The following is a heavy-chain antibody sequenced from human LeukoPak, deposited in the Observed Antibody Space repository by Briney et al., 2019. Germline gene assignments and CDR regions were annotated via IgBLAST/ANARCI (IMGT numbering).Heavy chain of an antibody. CDR2: ICTSGST. CDR1: GGSISSYY. V-gene: IGHV4-4*07. D-gene: IGHD6-19*01. CDR3: ARDFLIAVAGTRSNWFDP. Sequence: PSETLSLTCTVSGGSISSYYWSWIRQPAGKGLEWIGRICTSGSTNYNPSLKSRVTMSVDTSKNQFSLKLSSVTAADTAVYYCARDFLIAVAGTRSNWFDPWGQGTLVTVSS. J-gene: IGHJ5*02.